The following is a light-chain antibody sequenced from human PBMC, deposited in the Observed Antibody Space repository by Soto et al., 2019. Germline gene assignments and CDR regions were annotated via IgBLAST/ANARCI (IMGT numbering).Light chain of an antibody. J-gene: IGLJ2*01. CDR2: EVS. CDR3: SSYAGSNKV. V-gene: IGLV2-8*01. CDR1: SSDVGGYNY. Sequence: QSALTQPPSASGSPGQSVTISCTGTSSDVGGYNYVSWYQQHPDKAPKLMIYEVSKRPSGVPYRFSGSKSGNTASLTVSGLQAEDEADYYCSSYAGSNKVFGGGTKLTVL.